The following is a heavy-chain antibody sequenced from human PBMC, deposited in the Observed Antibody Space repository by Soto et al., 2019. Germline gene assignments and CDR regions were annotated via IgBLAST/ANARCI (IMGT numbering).Heavy chain of an antibody. V-gene: IGHV4-31*03. CDR2: ICHTGKT. CDR3: ARGGSIIANWIDP. J-gene: IGHJ5*02. D-gene: IGHD3-16*01. Sequence: TLSLTCSLSGDAFYVGGYYWTWIRQHPGKGLEWIGYICHTGKTYYNASLESRVTMSVDTSKNQFSLKLATVTDADTAVYSGARGGSIIANWIDPWGQGTLVTVS. CDR1: GDAFYVGGYY.